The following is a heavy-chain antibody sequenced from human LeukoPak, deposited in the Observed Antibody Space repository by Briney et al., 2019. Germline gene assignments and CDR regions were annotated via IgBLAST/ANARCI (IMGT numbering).Heavy chain of an antibody. V-gene: IGHV6-1*01. CDR1: GDSVSSNSAA. CDR3: ARYDRNDGRFDP. Sequence: PSQTLSLTCAISGDSVSSNSAAWNSIRRSPSRGLEWLGRTYYRSNWYSDYAVYVKSRMTINADTSKNQFSLLLNSVTPEDTAIYYCARYDRNDGRFDPWGQGTLVTVSP. D-gene: IGHD1-20*01. CDR2: TYYRSNWYS. J-gene: IGHJ5*02.